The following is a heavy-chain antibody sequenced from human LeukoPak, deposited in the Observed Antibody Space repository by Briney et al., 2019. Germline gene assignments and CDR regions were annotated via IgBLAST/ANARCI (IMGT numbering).Heavy chain of an antibody. CDR2: IYTSGST. V-gene: IGHV4-61*02. D-gene: IGHD3-10*01. Sequence: SETLSLTCTVSGGSISSGSYYWSWIRQPAGKGLEWIGRIYTSGSTNYNPSLKSRVTISVDTSKNQLSLKLSSVTAADTAVYYCARERDGSGTQRGLDYWGQGTLVTVSS. J-gene: IGHJ4*02. CDR1: GGSISSGSYY. CDR3: ARERDGSGTQRGLDY.